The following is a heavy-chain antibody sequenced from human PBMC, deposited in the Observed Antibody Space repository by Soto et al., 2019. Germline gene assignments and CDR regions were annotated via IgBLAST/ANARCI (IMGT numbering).Heavy chain of an antibody. CDR3: APGLNRYGRASYDKPMDI. CDR1: KFFFGSYT. CDR2: ISYDGDIK. D-gene: IGHD4-4*01. V-gene: IGHV3-30*03. Sequence: EGSLRLSCVAAKFFFGSYTMHWIRQAPGKGLERVALISYDGDIKEYGDLAKGRFAVSRDNTRKTLFLQMNSLRPEDTGLYRSAPGLNRYGRASYDKPMDIWGQGTLVTVCS. J-gene: IGHJ1*01.